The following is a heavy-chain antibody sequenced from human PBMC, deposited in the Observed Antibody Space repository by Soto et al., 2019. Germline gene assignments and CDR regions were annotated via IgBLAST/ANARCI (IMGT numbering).Heavy chain of an antibody. CDR2: IHTVGST. Sequence: GGSLRLSCEVSGFSVSGNPMSWVRQAPGQGLEWVASIHTVGSTYYAHSVQGRFTISRDNSKNTLFLQMNSLRVGDTAIYFCARGLNDDSWGQGTLVTVSS. V-gene: IGHV3-53*01. J-gene: IGHJ4*02. CDR3: ARGLNDDS. D-gene: IGHD1-1*01. CDR1: GFSVSGNP.